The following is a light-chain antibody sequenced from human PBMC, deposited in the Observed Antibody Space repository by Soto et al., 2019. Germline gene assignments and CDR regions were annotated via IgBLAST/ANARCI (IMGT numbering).Light chain of an antibody. J-gene: IGKJ2*01. CDR2: MAS. CDR3: QQYNSYSPYI. CDR1: QSISSW. Sequence: DIQMTQSPSTLSASVGDRVTITCRASQSISSWLAWYQQKPGKAPKFLIYMASSLESGVPSRFSGSGSGTEFTLTISSLQPDDCATYYCQQYNSYSPYIFGQGTKLEIK. V-gene: IGKV1-5*03.